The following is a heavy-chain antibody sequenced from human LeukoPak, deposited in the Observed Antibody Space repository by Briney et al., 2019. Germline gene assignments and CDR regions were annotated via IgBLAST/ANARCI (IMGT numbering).Heavy chain of an antibody. Sequence: GGSLRLSCAASGFTFSSYDMSWVRQAPGKGLEWVAAISGSGGSTYYADSEKGRFTISRDNSKNTLYLQMNSLRAEDTAVYYCAKDQVIAAAGTRKPIDYWGQGTLVTVSS. V-gene: IGHV3-23*01. CDR2: ISGSGGST. CDR3: AKDQVIAAAGTRKPIDY. CDR1: GFTFSSYD. J-gene: IGHJ4*02. D-gene: IGHD6-13*01.